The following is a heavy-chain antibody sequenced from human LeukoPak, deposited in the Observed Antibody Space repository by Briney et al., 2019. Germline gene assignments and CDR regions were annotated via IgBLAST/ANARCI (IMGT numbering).Heavy chain of an antibody. Sequence: GGSLRLSCAASGFTFSSYAMSWVRQAPGKGLEWVSAISGSGGSTYYADSVKGRFTISRDNSKNTLYLQMNSLRAEDTAVYYCASTTYYDFWSGYYPNFDYWGQGTLVTVSS. CDR2: ISGSGGST. V-gene: IGHV3-23*01. J-gene: IGHJ4*02. CDR1: GFTFSSYA. D-gene: IGHD3-3*01. CDR3: ASTTYYDFWSGYYPNFDY.